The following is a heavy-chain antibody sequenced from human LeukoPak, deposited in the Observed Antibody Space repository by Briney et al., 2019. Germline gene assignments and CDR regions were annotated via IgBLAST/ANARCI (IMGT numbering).Heavy chain of an antibody. CDR1: GFTFDDYA. CDR2: ISWNSGSI. J-gene: IGHJ5*02. V-gene: IGHV3-9*01. CDR3: ARYDFWSGYRTENWFDP. Sequence: GRSLRLSCAASGFTFDDYAMHWVRQAPGKGLEWVSGISWNSGSIGYADSVKGRFTISRDNAKNSLYLQMNSLRAEDTAVYYCARYDFWSGYRTENWFDPWGQGTLVTVSS. D-gene: IGHD3-3*01.